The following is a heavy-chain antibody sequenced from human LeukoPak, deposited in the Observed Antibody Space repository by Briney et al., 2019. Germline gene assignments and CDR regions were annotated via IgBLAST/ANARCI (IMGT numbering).Heavy chain of an antibody. V-gene: IGHV3-74*01. CDR1: GFTFSSYW. J-gene: IGHJ4*02. CDR2: IESDGSLI. D-gene: IGHD5-24*01. Sequence: GGSLRLSCEASGFTFSSYWMHWVRQAPGKGLVWVSRIESDGSLISYVDSVKGRFTISRDNAKNTLYLQMNSLRVEDTAVYCCAGGRDRSQLYFDSWGQGTLVTVSS. CDR3: AGGRDRSQLYFDS.